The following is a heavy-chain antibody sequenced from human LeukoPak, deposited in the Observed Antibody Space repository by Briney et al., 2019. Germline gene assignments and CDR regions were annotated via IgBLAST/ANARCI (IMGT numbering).Heavy chain of an antibody. V-gene: IGHV4-38-2*01. CDR2: IYYTGST. Sequence: LRLSCAASGFTFSDYYMSWIRQPPGKGLEWIGSIYYTGSTYYNPSLKSRVTISVDTSKNQFSLKLSSVTATDRAVYYCASSPGGYCSSASCYTGGMFDYWGQGSLVTVSS. J-gene: IGHJ4*02. CDR3: ASSPGGYCSSASCYTGGMFDY. D-gene: IGHD2-2*02. CDR1: GFTFSDYY.